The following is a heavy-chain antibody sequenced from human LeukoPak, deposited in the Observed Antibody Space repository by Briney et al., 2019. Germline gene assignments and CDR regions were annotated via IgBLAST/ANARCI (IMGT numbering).Heavy chain of an antibody. V-gene: IGHV4-34*01. D-gene: IGHD3-10*01. CDR3: ARGRVVLLWFRGNNWFDP. Sequence: SETLSLTCAVYGGSFSGYCWSWIRQPPGKGLEWIGEINHSGSTNYNPSLKSRVTISVDTSKNQFSLKLSSVTAADTAVHYCARGRVVLLWFRGNNWFDPWGQGTLVTVSS. CDR1: GGSFSGYC. J-gene: IGHJ5*02. CDR2: INHSGST.